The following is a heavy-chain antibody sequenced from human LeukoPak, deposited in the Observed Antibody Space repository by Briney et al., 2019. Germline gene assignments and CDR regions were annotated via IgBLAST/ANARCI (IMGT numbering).Heavy chain of an antibody. D-gene: IGHD5-18*01. CDR3: ARVDTVHFDY. CDR1: GGTFSSYA. V-gene: IGHV1-69*13. J-gene: IGHJ4*02. Sequence: VASVKVSCKASGGTFSSYAISWVRQAPGQGLEWMGGIIPIFGTANYAQKFQGRVTITADESTSTAYMELSSLRSEDTAVYYCARVDTVHFDYWSQGTLVTVSS. CDR2: IIPIFGTA.